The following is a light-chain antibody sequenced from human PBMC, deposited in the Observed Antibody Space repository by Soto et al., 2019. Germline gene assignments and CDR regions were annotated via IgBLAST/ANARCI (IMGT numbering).Light chain of an antibody. J-gene: IGKJ1*01. CDR3: QQSYTTPQT. V-gene: IGKV1-39*01. Sequence: DIQMTQSPSSLSASGGDTVTITCRASQSITSYLNWYQQKPGKAPELLIYASSSLQSCVPSRFSGSGSGTDFTLTISSLQPEEVGTYYCQQSYTTPQTFGQGTKVQIK. CDR2: ASS. CDR1: QSITSY.